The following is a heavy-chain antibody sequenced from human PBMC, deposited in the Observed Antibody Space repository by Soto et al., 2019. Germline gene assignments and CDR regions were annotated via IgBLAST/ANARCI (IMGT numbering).Heavy chain of an antibody. Sequence: EVQLVESGGGLVQPGGSLRLSCAASGFTFSSYDMHWVRQATGKGLEWVSAIGTAGDTYYPGSVKGRFTISRENAKNSLYLQMNSRRAGDTAVYYCARFAVGQLYDYWGQGTLVTVSS. J-gene: IGHJ4*02. CDR2: IGTAGDT. CDR3: ARFAVGQLYDY. V-gene: IGHV3-13*04. CDR1: GFTFSSYD. D-gene: IGHD6-13*01.